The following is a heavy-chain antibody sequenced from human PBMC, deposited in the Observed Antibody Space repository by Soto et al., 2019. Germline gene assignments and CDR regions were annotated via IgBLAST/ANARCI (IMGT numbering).Heavy chain of an antibody. J-gene: IGHJ4*02. V-gene: IGHV1-18*01. D-gene: IGHD1-1*01. CDR1: GYDFTTYG. Sequence: QVHLVQSGAEVKKPGASVKVSCKGSGYDFTTYGITWVRQAPGQGLEWTAWISAHNGNTDNAQKLQGRVTVTRDTSTSTAYMELRSLRSDDAAMYYCARGRYVDYWGQGALVTVSS. CDR3: ARGRYVDY. CDR2: ISAHNGNT.